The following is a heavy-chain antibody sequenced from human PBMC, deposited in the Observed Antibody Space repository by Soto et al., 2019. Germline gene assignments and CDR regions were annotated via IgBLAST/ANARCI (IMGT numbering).Heavy chain of an antibody. CDR1: GYTFTVYY. CDR2: INPKSGGT. V-gene: IGHV1-2*02. CDR3: ARDLAKGGGSAGFDY. D-gene: IGHD1-26*01. Sequence: ASVKVSYKASGYTFTVYYMHWVRQAPGQGLEWMGWINPKSGGTMYPQKFQGRVTMTWDTSISTAYMALTRLRSDDTAVYYCARDLAKGGGSAGFDYWGQGTLVTVSS. J-gene: IGHJ4*02.